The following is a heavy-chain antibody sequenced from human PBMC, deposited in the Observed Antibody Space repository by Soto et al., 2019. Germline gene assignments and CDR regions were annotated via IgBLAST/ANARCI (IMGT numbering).Heavy chain of an antibody. CDR1: GDSVNSGSYY. J-gene: IGHJ4*02. Sequence: SETLSLTCTVSGDSVNSGSYYWSWIRQPPGMGLEWLGYIFYSGTTNYNPSLKSRVTISLHTSKNQFSLNLTSVTAADTAVYYCTRVSTPYYFNTSGQYYYDFWGRGTLVTVSS. CDR2: IFYSGTT. CDR3: TRVSTPYYFNTSGQYYYDF. V-gene: IGHV4-61*01. D-gene: IGHD3-22*01.